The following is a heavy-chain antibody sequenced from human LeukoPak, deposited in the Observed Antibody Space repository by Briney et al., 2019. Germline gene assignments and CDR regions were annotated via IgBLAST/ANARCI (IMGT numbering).Heavy chain of an antibody. J-gene: IGHJ4*02. Sequence: SVKVSCKASGGTFSSYAISWVRQAPGQGLEWMGGIIPIFGTANYAQKFQGRVTITADESTSTAYMELSSLRSDDTAVYYCARDRSPYSSGWWARWGQGTLVTVSS. CDR1: GGTFSSYA. D-gene: IGHD6-19*01. CDR2: IIPIFGTA. CDR3: ARDRSPYSSGWWAR. V-gene: IGHV1-69*13.